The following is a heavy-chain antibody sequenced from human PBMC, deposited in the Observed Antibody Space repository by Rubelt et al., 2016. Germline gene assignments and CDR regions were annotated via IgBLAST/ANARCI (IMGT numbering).Heavy chain of an antibody. V-gene: IGHV1-2*02. CDR1: GYTFTGYY. D-gene: IGHD1-26*01. Sequence: QVQLVQSGAEVKKPGASVKVSCKASGYTFTGYYMHWVRQAPGQGLEWMGWLNTNSGGTNYAKKFQGRVTRTRDTSISTAYMELSRLRSDDTAVYYWASSSGSYYSLDYWGQGTLVTVSS. J-gene: IGHJ4*02. CDR3: ASSSGSYYSLDY. CDR2: LNTNSGGT.